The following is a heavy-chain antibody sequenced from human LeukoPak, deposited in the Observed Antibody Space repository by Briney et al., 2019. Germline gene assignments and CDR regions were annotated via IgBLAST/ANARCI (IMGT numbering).Heavy chain of an antibody. CDR2: ISGSGGST. D-gene: IGHD3-22*01. CDR1: GFTFSSYA. CDR3: AKDHNSRSYYDSSGYYPDY. J-gene: IGHJ4*02. Sequence: GGSLRLSCAASGFTFSSYAMSWVRQAPGKGLEWVSAISGSGGSTYYADPVKGRFTISRDNSKNTLYLQMNSLRAEDTAVYYCAKDHNSRSYYDSSGYYPDYWGQGTLVTVSS. V-gene: IGHV3-23*01.